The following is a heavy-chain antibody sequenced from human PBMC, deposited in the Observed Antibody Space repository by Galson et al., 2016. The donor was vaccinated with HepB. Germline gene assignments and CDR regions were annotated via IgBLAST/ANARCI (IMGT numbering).Heavy chain of an antibody. V-gene: IGHV4-39*01. J-gene: IGHJ4*02. CDR1: GGSISRSAYY. CDR2: IHYSGST. D-gene: IGHD3-22*01. CDR3: ARHSGVSSVAYQGIDY. Sequence: ETLSLTCTVSGGSISRSAYYWGWIRQPPGKGLEWIGSIHYSGSTSYYASLKSRVTISVDTSKNQFSLNLRSVTAADTAVYYCARHSGVSSVAYQGIDYWGQGTLVTVSS.